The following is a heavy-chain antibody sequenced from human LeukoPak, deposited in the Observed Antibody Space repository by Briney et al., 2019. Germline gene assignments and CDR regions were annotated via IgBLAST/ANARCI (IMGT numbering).Heavy chain of an antibody. J-gene: IGHJ4*02. Sequence: ASVKVSCKASGYTFTSYAMNWVRQAPGQGLEWMGWINTNTGNPTYAQGFTGRFVFSLDISVSTAYLQISSLKAEDTAVYYCARFDGRSVVDDYWGQGTLVTVSS. V-gene: IGHV7-4-1*02. D-gene: IGHD2-15*01. CDR1: GYTFTSYA. CDR3: ARFDGRSVVDDY. CDR2: INTNTGNP.